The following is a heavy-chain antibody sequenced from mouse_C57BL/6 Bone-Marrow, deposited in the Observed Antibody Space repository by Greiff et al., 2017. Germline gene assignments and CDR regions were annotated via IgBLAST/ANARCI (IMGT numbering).Heavy chain of an antibody. CDR1: GYTFTDYY. V-gene: IGHV1-76*01. D-gene: IGHD1-1*01. CDR2: LYPGSGNP. CDR3: ASYYGSSYGYFDV. Sequence: QVQLQQSGAELVRPGASVKLSCKASGYTFTDYYINWVKQRPGPGLEWIARLYPGSGNPSYNEKFKGKATLTAEKSSSTAYRQLSSLTSEDSAVYFCASYYGSSYGYFDVWGTGTTVTVSS. J-gene: IGHJ1*03.